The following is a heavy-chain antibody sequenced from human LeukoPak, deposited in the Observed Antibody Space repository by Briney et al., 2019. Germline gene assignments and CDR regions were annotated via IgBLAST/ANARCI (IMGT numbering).Heavy chain of an antibody. Sequence: GGSLRLSCAASGFTVSSNYMSWVRQAPGKGLEWVSVIYSGGSTYYADSVKGRFTISRHNSKNTLYLQMNSLRAKDTAVYYCAAGKYYDLDYWGQGTLVTVSS. V-gene: IGHV3-53*04. J-gene: IGHJ4*02. CDR1: GFTVSSNY. CDR2: IYSGGST. CDR3: AAGKYYDLDY. D-gene: IGHD3-22*01.